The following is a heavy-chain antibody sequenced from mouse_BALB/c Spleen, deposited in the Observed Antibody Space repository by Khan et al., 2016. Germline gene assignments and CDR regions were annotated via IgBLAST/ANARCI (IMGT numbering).Heavy chain of an antibody. D-gene: IGHD1-1*01. CDR2: INTYTGEP. CDR1: GYTFTNYG. CDR3: AREGGTTVVAPGYFDV. Sequence: QIQLVQSGPELKKPGETVKISCKASGYTFTNYGMNWVKQAPGKGLKWMGWINTYTGEPTYADDFKGRFAFSLETSASTAYLQINNLKNEDMATYFCAREGGTTVVAPGYFDVWGAGTTVTVSS. J-gene: IGHJ1*01. V-gene: IGHV9-1*02.